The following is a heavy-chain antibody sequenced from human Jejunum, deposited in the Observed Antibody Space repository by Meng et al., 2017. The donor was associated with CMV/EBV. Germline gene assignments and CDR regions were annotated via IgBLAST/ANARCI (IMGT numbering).Heavy chain of an antibody. D-gene: IGHD2-15*01. CDR3: AREGTGYCNSSSCPEGLGVFDI. Sequence: YMGWVRQATGKGLRWVSVLCSGGTTYYADSVKGRFTISRDNSKNTLYLQMNSLRAEDTAVYYCAREGTGYCNSSSCPEGLGVFDIWGQGTMVTVSS. V-gene: IGHV3-53*01. CDR1: Y. CDR2: LCSGGTT. J-gene: IGHJ3*02.